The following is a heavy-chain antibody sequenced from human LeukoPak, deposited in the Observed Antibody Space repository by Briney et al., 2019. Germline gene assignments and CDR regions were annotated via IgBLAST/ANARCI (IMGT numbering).Heavy chain of an antibody. V-gene: IGHV5-51*01. CDR3: ARHSDDSSGYYLPGQDRAYYYMDV. CDR1: GYSFTSYW. Sequence: GESLKISCKGSGYSFTSYWIGWVRQMPGKGLEWMGIIYPGDSDTRYSPSFQGQVTISADKSISTAYLQWSSLKASDTAMYYCARHSDDSSGYYLPGQDRAYYYMDVWGKGTTVTVSS. D-gene: IGHD3-22*01. CDR2: IYPGDSDT. J-gene: IGHJ6*03.